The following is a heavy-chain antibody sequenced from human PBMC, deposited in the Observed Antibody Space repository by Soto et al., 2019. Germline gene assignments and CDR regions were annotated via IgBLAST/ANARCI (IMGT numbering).Heavy chain of an antibody. CDR3: GRDGLRLAMVRGVITHYGMDV. Sequence: QVQLVQSGAEVKKPGASVKVSCKASGYTFTSYAMHWVRQAPGQRLEWMGWINAGNGNTKYSQKFEGRVPITRDTSASTGHMELSRLRSDDTAVYYCGRDGLRLAMVRGVITHYGMDVWGQGTTVTVSS. CDR1: GYTFTSYA. J-gene: IGHJ6*02. V-gene: IGHV1-3*01. D-gene: IGHD3-10*01. CDR2: INAGNGNT.